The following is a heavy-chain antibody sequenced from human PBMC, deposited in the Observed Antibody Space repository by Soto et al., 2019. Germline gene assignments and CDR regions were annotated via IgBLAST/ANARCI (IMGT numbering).Heavy chain of an antibody. CDR2: IYYTGST. CDR1: GGSISDYY. Sequence: SKTLSLTCTVSGGSISDYYWSWIRQPPGKGLEWIGYIYYTGSTNYNPSLKSRVTISVDTSKNHFTLILSSVTAADTAVYYCARGRHWLDYWGPGFLVTVSS. V-gene: IGHV4-59*01. D-gene: IGHD6-19*01. CDR3: ARGRHWLDY. J-gene: IGHJ4*02.